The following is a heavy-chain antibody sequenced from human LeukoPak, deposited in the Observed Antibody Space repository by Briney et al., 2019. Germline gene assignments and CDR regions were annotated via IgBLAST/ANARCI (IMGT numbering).Heavy chain of an antibody. J-gene: IGHJ4*02. Sequence: PGGSLRLSCVVSGFTFSDYWLSWVRQAPGKGLEWVANIKQDGREKYYVDSVKGRFTISRDSAKNSVSLQMNSLRAEDTAVYYCTRMIWRSRPFDYWGQGTLVTVSS. V-gene: IGHV3-7*01. CDR3: TRMIWRSRPFDY. D-gene: IGHD2-2*01. CDR1: GFTFSDYW. CDR2: IKQDGREK.